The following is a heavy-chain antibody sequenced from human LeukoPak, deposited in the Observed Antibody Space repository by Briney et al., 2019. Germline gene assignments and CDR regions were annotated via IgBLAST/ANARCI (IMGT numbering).Heavy chain of an antibody. V-gene: IGHV3-11*04. CDR1: GFTLRDYY. CDR2: SSSSGSTI. D-gene: IGHD1-1*01. J-gene: IGHJ6*02. CDR3: AREGGNWNYYYYGMDV. Sequence: GGSLRLSCAASGFTLRDYYMSWIRQAPGKGLEWVSYSSSSGSTIYYADSVKGRFAISRDNAKNSLYLQMNSLRAEDTAVYYCAREGGNWNYYYYGMDVWGQGTTVTVSS.